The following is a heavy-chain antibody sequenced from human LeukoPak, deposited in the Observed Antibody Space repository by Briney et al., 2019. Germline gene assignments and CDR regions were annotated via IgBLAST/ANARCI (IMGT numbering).Heavy chain of an antibody. CDR1: GYTFTSYD. J-gene: IGHJ4*02. CDR2: MNPNSGNT. V-gene: IGHV1-8*01. CDR3: ARPPVPGRLNYFDY. Sequence: ASVKVSCKASGYTFTSYDINWVRQATGQGLEWMGWMNPNSGNTGYAQKFQGRVTMTRNTSISTAYMELSSLRSEDTAVYYCARPPVPGRLNYFDYWGQGTLVTVSS. D-gene: IGHD6-19*01.